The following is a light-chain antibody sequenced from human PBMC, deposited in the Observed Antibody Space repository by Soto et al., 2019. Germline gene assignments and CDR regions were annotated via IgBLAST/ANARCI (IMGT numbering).Light chain of an antibody. CDR3: QQYNNWAQT. V-gene: IGKV3-15*01. J-gene: IGKJ1*01. CDR2: GAS. CDR1: QSVSSN. Sequence: EIVMTQSPATLSVSPGERATLSCRASQSVSSNLAWYQQKPGQAPRLLIYGASTRATGIPARFSGSGSGTEFTLTISSLQSEDFAVYYWQQYNNWAQTFGQGTKVEIK.